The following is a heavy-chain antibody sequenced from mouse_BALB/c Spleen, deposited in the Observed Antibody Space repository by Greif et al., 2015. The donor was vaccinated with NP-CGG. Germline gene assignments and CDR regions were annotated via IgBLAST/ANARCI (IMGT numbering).Heavy chain of an antibody. Sequence: VHVKQSGPELVKPGASVKMSCKASGYTFTSYVMHWVKQKPGQGLEWIGYINPYNDGTKYNEKFKGKATLTSDKSSSTAYMELSSLTSEDSAVYYCARGDYDRVFDYWGQGTTLTVSS. V-gene: IGHV1-14*01. J-gene: IGHJ2*01. CDR2: INPYNDGT. D-gene: IGHD2-4*01. CDR1: GYTFTSYV. CDR3: ARGDYDRVFDY.